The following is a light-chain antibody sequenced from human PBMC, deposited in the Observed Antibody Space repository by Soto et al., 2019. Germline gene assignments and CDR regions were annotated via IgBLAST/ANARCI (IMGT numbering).Light chain of an antibody. CDR1: QSISIS. CDR2: AAS. V-gene: IGKV1-5*01. J-gene: IGKJ1*01. CDR3: QQYNSYPWT. Sequence: GARVTITCRASQSISISLAWYQQKAGKAPKLLIYAASSLQSGVPSRFSGSGSGTEFTLTISSLQPDDFAAYYCQQYNSYPWTFGQGTKVEIK.